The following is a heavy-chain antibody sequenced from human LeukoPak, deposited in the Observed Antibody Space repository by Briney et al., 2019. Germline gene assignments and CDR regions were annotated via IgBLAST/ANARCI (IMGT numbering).Heavy chain of an antibody. CDR2: IYSGGST. D-gene: IGHD6-19*01. V-gene: IGHV3-53*01. CDR3: ARGGGWYYY. CDR1: GFTFSSFW. Sequence: PGGSLRLSCAASGFTFSSFWMNWVRQAPGKGLEWVSVIYSGGSTYYADSVKGRFTISRDNSKNTLYLQMNSLRAEDTAVYYCARGGGWYYYWGQGTLVTVSS. J-gene: IGHJ4*02.